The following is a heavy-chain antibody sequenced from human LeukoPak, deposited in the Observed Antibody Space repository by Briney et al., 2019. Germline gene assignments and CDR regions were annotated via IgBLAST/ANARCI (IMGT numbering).Heavy chain of an antibody. D-gene: IGHD3-22*01. CDR2: ISSSSSYI. Sequence: GGSLRLSCAASGFTFSSYSMNWVRQAPGKGLEWVSSISSSSSYIYYADSVKGRFTISRDNAKNSLYLQMNSLRAEDTAVYYCASLGGYYDSSGYYYTYYYYYMDVWGKGTTVTISS. CDR1: GFTFSSYS. J-gene: IGHJ6*03. CDR3: ASLGGYYDSSGYYYTYYYYYMDV. V-gene: IGHV3-21*01.